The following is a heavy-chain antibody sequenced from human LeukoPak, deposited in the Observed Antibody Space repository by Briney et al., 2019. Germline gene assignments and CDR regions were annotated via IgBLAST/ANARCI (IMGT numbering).Heavy chain of an antibody. J-gene: IGHJ3*02. CDR3: AKTAGEARRYDILTGYYEGEPPDAFDI. V-gene: IGHV3-23*01. D-gene: IGHD3-9*01. CDR2: ISGSGGST. CDR1: GFTFSSYA. Sequence: GGSLRLSCAASGFTFSSYAMSWVRQAPGKGLEWVSAISGSGGSTYYADSVKGRFTISRDNSKNTLYLQMDSLRAEDTAVYYCAKTAGEARRYDILTGYYEGEPPDAFDIWGQGTMVTVSS.